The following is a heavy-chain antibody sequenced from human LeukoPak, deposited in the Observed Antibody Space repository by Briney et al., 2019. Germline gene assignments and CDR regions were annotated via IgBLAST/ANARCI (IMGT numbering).Heavy chain of an antibody. V-gene: IGHV3-23*01. J-gene: IGHJ4*02. CDR1: GFTFSTYA. CDR2: ISGSGGST. CDR3: ARDLSHIVVVTAIFDY. Sequence: PGGSLRLSCTASGFTFSTYAMSWVRQAPGEGLEWVSGISGSGGSTYYTDSVKGRFTISRDNAKNSLYLQMNSLRAEDTAVYYCARDLSHIVVVTAIFDYWGQGTLVTVSS. D-gene: IGHD2-21*02.